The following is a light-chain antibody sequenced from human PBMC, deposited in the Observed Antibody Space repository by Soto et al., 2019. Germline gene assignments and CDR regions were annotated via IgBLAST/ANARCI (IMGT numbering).Light chain of an antibody. CDR1: SSNIGTNT. CDR2: SND. CDR3: AAWDDSLSVLYV. Sequence: QSVLTQPPSASETPGQRVTISCSGSSSNIGTNTVNWYQQLPGTAPKLLIYSNDQRPSGVPDRFSGSKSGTSASLAISGLRSEDEADYYCAAWDDSLSVLYVFGTGTKLTVL. V-gene: IGLV1-44*01. J-gene: IGLJ1*01.